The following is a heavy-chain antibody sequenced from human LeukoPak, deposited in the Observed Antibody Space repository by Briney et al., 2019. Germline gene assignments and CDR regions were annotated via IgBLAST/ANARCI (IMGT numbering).Heavy chain of an antibody. Sequence: SETLSLTCAVYGGSFSGYYWSWIRQPPGKGLEWIGEINHSGSTNYNPSLKSRFTISVDTSKNQFSLKLSSVTAADTAVYYCASYAVTTSPWYYYYYGMDVWGQGTTVTVSS. CDR3: ASYAVTTSPWYYYYYGMDV. CDR1: GGSFSGYY. V-gene: IGHV4-34*01. CDR2: INHSGST. D-gene: IGHD4-11*01. J-gene: IGHJ6*02.